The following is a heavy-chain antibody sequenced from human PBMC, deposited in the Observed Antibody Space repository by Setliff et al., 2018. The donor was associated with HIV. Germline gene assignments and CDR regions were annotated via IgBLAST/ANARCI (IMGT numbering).Heavy chain of an antibody. J-gene: IGHJ4*02. V-gene: IGHV1-2*02. Sequence: ASVKVSCKASGYAFTDYYIHWVRQAPGQGLEWMGWINSASGGTNYAQNFQGRVTVTRDTSINTAYVELNSLNSDDTATYFCVTSPGSFTSVDETEAGDYWGQGTLVTVSS. CDR2: INSASGGT. CDR1: GYAFTDYY. CDR3: VTSPGSFTSVDETEAGDY. D-gene: IGHD6-25*01.